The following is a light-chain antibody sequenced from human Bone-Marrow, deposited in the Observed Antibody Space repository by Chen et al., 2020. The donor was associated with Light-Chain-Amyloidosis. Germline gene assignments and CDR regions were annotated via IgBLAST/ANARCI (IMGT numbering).Light chain of an antibody. V-gene: IGKV3-20*01. CDR2: GSS. J-gene: IGKJ4*01. CDR3: PPYGTSPLT. Sequence: EIVLTQSPGTLSLSPGEGANLSGRASQTIRSNYLTWYQQKFGQAPRLLIYGSSSRATGIPDMFTGSRSWTDFTLPILRLQPAYFSLYSCPPYGTSPLTFGGASKVAI. CDR1: QTIRSNY.